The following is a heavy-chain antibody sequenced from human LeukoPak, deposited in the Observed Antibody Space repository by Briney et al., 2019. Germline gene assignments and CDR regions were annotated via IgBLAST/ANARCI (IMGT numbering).Heavy chain of an antibody. D-gene: IGHD4-17*01. CDR2: INHSGGT. CDR3: ARGVYGDYGYYYYYYVHV. V-gene: IGHV4-34*01. J-gene: IGHJ6*03. Sequence: SETLSLTCTFSGGSISSYYWSWIRQPPGKGLEWIGEINHSGGTNYNPSLKSRVTISVDTSKNQFSLKLSSVTAADTAVYYCARGVYGDYGYYYYYYVHVWGKGTTVTVSS. CDR1: GGSISSYY.